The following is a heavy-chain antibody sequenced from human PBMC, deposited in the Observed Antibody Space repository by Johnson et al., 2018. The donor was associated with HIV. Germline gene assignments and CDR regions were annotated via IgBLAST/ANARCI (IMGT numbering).Heavy chain of an antibody. Sequence: VQLVESGGGVVQPGGSLRLSCETSGFTFSSYGMHWVRQAPGKGLEWVAFIRYDGSNKYYADSVKGRFTISRDNSKNTLYLQMNSLRAEDTAVYYCARPGGDYSAFDIWGQGTMVTVSS. CDR2: IRYDGSNK. V-gene: IGHV3-30*02. D-gene: IGHD4-17*01. CDR1: GFTFSSYG. J-gene: IGHJ3*02. CDR3: ARPGGDYSAFDI.